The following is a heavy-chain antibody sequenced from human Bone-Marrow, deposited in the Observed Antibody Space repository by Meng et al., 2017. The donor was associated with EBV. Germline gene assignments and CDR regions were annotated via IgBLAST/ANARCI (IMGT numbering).Heavy chain of an antibody. CDR2: IPSDASHNK. J-gene: IGHJ5*02. D-gene: IGHD1-14*01. CDR1: GFIFSGYG. Sequence: QVQLVESGGGVGQPGRSLRLSCAASGFIFSGYGFHWVRQAPGKGPEWVAIIPSDASHNKYYADSVKGRFTISRDNSKNTLYLQMNSLKIEDTAVHYCAKDLSGRFDPWGQGTLVTVST. V-gene: IGHV3-30*18. CDR3: AKDLSGRFDP.